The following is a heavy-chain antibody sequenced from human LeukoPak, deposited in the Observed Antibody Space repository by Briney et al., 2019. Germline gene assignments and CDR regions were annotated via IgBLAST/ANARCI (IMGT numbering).Heavy chain of an antibody. V-gene: IGHV3-23*01. D-gene: IGHD3-10*01. CDR2: ISGSGGST. Sequence: PGGSLRLSCAASGFTFSSYAMSWVRQAPGKGLEWVSAISGSGGSTYYADSVKGRFTISRDNAKNSLYLQMNSLRAEDTAVYYCARDYGSGSYLLDYWGQGTLVTVSS. CDR3: ARDYGSGSYLLDY. CDR1: GFTFSSYA. J-gene: IGHJ4*02.